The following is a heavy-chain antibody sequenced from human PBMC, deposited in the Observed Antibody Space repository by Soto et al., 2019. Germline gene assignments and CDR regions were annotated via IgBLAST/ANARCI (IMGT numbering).Heavy chain of an antibody. V-gene: IGHV4-34*01. CDR2: INHSGST. J-gene: IGHJ5*02. D-gene: IGHD1-20*01. CDR3: ARGRNWNRNWWFDP. CDR1: GGSFSGYY. Sequence: PSETLSLTCAVYGGSFSGYYWSWIRQPPGKGLEWIGEINHSGSTNYNPSLKSRVTISVDPSKTQFSLKLSSVTAADTAVYYCARGRNWNRNWWFDPWGQGTLVTVSS.